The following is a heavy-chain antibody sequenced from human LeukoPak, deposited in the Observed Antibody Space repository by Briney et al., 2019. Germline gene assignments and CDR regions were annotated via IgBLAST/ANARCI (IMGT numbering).Heavy chain of an antibody. CDR1: GFTFSSYG. CDR2: IRYDGSNK. Sequence: PGGSLRLSCAASGFTFSSYGMHWVRQAPGKGLEWVAFIRYDGSNKYYADSVKGRFTISRDNSKNTLYLQMNSLRAEDTAVYYCAKLFTGAGPIAARLVYWGQGTLVTVSS. J-gene: IGHJ4*02. D-gene: IGHD6-6*01. V-gene: IGHV3-30*02. CDR3: AKLFTGAGPIAARLVY.